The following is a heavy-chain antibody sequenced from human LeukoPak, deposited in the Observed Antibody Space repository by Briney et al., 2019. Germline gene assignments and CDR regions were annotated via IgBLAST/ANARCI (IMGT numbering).Heavy chain of an antibody. J-gene: IGHJ3*02. Sequence: ASVKVSCKASGSTFSSYDINWVRQATGQGLEWMGWMNPNSGNTGYAQKFQGRVTITRNTSISTAYMELSSLRSEDTAVYYCARMHVDTAVADAFDIWGQGTMVTVSS. CDR3: ARMHVDTAVADAFDI. V-gene: IGHV1-8*03. CDR2: MNPNSGNT. D-gene: IGHD5-18*01. CDR1: GSTFSSYD.